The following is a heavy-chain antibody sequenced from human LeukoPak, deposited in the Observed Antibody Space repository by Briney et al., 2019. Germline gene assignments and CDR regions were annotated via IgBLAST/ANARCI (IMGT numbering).Heavy chain of an antibody. Sequence: GGSLRLSCAASGFTFSNAWMSWVRQAPGKGLEWVGRIKSKTDGGTTDYAAPVKGRFTISRDDSKNTLCLQMNSLKAEDTAVYYCTTDPGPADYDYWGQGTLVTVSS. D-gene: IGHD2-8*02. CDR1: GFTFSNAW. J-gene: IGHJ4*02. CDR2: IKSKTDGGTT. V-gene: IGHV3-15*01. CDR3: TTDPGPADYDY.